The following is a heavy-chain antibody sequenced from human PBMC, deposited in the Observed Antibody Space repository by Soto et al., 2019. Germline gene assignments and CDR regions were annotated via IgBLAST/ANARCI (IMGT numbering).Heavy chain of an antibody. CDR2: IYYSGSI. CDR3: AMHPRPYGMDV. J-gene: IGHJ6*02. CDR1: GGSISSSSYY. Sequence: SETLSLTCTVSGGSISSSSYYWGWIRQPPGKGLEWIGSIYYSGSIYYNPSLKSRVTISVDTSKNQFSLKLSSVTAPDTAAYYCAMHPRPYGMDVWGQGTTVTVSS. V-gene: IGHV4-39*01.